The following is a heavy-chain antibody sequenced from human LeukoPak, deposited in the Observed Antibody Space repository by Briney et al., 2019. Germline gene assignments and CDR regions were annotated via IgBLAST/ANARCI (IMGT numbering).Heavy chain of an antibody. Sequence: SVKVSFKASGGTFISYAISWVRQAPGQGQEWMGGIIIIFGTANYAQKFQATVTITADESTTTAYMELSSLRSEDTAVYYCARGLYDFWSGRNWFDPWGQGTLVTVSS. CDR3: ARGLYDFWSGRNWFDP. CDR2: IIIIFGTA. D-gene: IGHD3-3*01. CDR1: GGTFISYA. V-gene: IGHV1-69*01. J-gene: IGHJ5*02.